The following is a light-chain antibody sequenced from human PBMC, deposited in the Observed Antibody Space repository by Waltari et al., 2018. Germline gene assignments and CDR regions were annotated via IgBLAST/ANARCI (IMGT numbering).Light chain of an antibody. CDR2: GAS. J-gene: IGKJ3*01. V-gene: IGKV3-20*01. Sequence: EVVLTQSPGTLSLSPGERATLSCRASQTVNSRYLAWYQQKSGQAPRLLIYGASSRATGIPDRFSGIGSGTDFTLIISSLEPEDFADYYCQQYSTSSGTFGPGTKVDIK. CDR3: QQYSTSSGT. CDR1: QTVNSRY.